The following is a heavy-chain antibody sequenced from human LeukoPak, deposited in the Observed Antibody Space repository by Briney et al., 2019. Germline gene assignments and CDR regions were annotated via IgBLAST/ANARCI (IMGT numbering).Heavy chain of an antibody. Sequence: PSETLSLTCTVSGDSISSYYWSWIRQPPGKGLEWMGYLSHTGNTNYNPSLTGRLTISLDTSKNQVSLKLTSVTAADTAVYYCARSEAIYSSSVSRFDPWGQGTLVTVSS. D-gene: IGHD6-13*01. CDR1: GDSISSYY. J-gene: IGHJ5*02. V-gene: IGHV4-59*01. CDR2: LSHTGNT. CDR3: ARSEAIYSSSVSRFDP.